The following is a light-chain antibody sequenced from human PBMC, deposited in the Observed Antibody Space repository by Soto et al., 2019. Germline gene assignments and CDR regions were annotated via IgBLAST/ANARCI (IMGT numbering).Light chain of an antibody. Sequence: QSVLTQPPSVSVAPGQRVTISCTGSSSNIGAGYDVHWYQQLPGTAPKLLIYGNSNRPSGVPDRFSGSKSGTSASLAITGVQAEDEADYYCQSYDSSLSGSVFGGGTKLTVL. CDR3: QSYDSSLSGSV. J-gene: IGLJ3*02. V-gene: IGLV1-40*01. CDR2: GNS. CDR1: SSNIGAGYD.